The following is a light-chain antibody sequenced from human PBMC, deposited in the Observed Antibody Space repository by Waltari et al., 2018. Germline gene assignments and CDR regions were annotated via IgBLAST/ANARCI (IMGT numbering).Light chain of an antibody. CDR1: QSVSSY. Sequence: EIVLTPSPATLSLSPGERATLSCRASQSVSSYLAWYQQKPGQAPRLLIYDASNRATGIPARFSGSGSGTDFTLTISSLEPEDFALYYCQQRSKWPITFGQGTRLEIK. CDR3: QQRSKWPIT. CDR2: DAS. J-gene: IGKJ5*01. V-gene: IGKV3-11*01.